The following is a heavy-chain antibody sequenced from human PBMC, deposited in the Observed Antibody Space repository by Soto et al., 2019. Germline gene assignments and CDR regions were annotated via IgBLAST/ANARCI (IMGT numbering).Heavy chain of an antibody. CDR2: IVPIFGTA. CDR1: GGTFSSYA. Sequence: SVKVSCKASGGTFSSYAISWVRQAPGQGLEWMGGIVPIFGTANYAQKFQGRVTITADESTSTAYMELSSLRSEDTAVYYCARVLFSSGWDYYFDYWGQGTLVTVSS. CDR3: ARVLFSSGWDYYFDY. V-gene: IGHV1-69*13. D-gene: IGHD6-19*01. J-gene: IGHJ4*02.